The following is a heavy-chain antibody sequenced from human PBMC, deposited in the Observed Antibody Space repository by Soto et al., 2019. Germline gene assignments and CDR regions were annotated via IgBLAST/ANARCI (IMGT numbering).Heavy chain of an antibody. D-gene: IGHD2-15*01. V-gene: IGHV1-2*02. CDR1: GYTFTGYY. CDR2: INPNSGGT. J-gene: IGHJ5*02. Sequence: ASVKVSCKASGYTFTGYYMHWVRQAPGQGLEWMGWINPNSGGTNYAQKFQGRVTMTRDTSISTAYMELSRLRSDDTAVYYCARGRRYCSGGSCLISWFDPWGHGTLVTVSS. CDR3: ARGRRYCSGGSCLISWFDP.